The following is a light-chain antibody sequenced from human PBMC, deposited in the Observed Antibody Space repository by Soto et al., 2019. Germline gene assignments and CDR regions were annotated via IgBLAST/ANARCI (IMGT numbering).Light chain of an antibody. J-gene: IGKJ1*01. Sequence: EIVLTQSPATLSLSPGERATLSCMASQSVSSNLAWYQQKPGQAPRLLIYGASTRATGIPARFSGSGSGTEFTLTISSLQPDDFATYYCLHYHSYSWTFGQGTKVDNK. CDR3: LHYHSYSWT. V-gene: IGKV3-15*01. CDR1: QSVSSN. CDR2: GAS.